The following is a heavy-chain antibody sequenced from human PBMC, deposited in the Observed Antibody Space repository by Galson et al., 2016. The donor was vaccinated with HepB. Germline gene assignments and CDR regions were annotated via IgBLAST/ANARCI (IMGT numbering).Heavy chain of an antibody. CDR2: MNPNSGDT. CDR3: ANRITSSSDY. D-gene: IGHD6-6*01. V-gene: IGHV1-8*01. Sequence: SVKVSCKASGYTFSSYDINWVRQATGQGLEWMGWMNPNSGDTGYAPKFQGRVTMTRNTSITTAYMELSSLRSEDTAVYYRANRITSSSDYWGQGTLVTVSS. CDR1: GYTFSSYD. J-gene: IGHJ4*02.